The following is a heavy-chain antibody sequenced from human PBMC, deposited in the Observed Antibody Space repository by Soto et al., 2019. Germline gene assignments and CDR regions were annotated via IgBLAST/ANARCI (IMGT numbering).Heavy chain of an antibody. CDR3: ARGLGIAAALDY. CDR1: GFTFSSYG. V-gene: IGHV3-33*01. CDR2: IWYDGSNK. J-gene: IGHJ4*02. D-gene: IGHD6-13*01. Sequence: GGSLRLSCAASGFTFSSYGMHWVRQAPGKGLEWVAVIWYDGSNKYYADSVKGRFTISRDNSKNTLYLQMNSLRAEDTAVYYCARGLGIAAALDYWGQGTLVTVSS.